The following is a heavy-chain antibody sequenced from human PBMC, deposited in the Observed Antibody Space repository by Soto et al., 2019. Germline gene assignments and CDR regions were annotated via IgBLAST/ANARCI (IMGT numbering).Heavy chain of an antibody. V-gene: IGHV4-59*01. Sequence: SETLSLTCTVSGGSISSYYWSWIRQPPGKGLEWIGYIYYSGSTNYNPSLKSRVTISVDTSKNQFSLKLSSVTAADTAVYYCASSNPYGSFDFDYWGQGTLVTVSS. CDR2: IYYSGST. D-gene: IGHD4-17*01. J-gene: IGHJ4*02. CDR3: ASSNPYGSFDFDY. CDR1: GGSISSYY.